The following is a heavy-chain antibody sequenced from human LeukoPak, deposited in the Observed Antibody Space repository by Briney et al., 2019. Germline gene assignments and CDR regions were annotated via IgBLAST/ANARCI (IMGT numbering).Heavy chain of an antibody. CDR2: ISGGGDVT. J-gene: IGHJ3*02. CDR1: GFTFSSSA. CDR3: ARDAYNWNIDVFDI. D-gene: IGHD1/OR15-1a*01. V-gene: IGHV3-23*01. Sequence: GGSLRLSCAASGFTFSSSAMSWVRQAPGKGLEWVSTISGGGDVTYYADSVKGRFTISRDNSKNTLYLQMNSLRVEDTAVYYCARDAYNWNIDVFDIWGQGTMVTVSS.